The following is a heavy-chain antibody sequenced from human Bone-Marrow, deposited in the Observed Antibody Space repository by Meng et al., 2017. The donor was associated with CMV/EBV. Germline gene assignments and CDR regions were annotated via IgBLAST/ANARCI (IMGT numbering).Heavy chain of an antibody. J-gene: IGHJ6*02. Sequence: GGSLRLSCAASGFTFHNYAMTWVRQAPGKGLEWVSAISGSGGSTYYADSVKGRFTISRDNSKNTLYLQMNSLRVEDTAVYYCASPASTYYDFWSGYYLPLGVWGQETTVTVSS. V-gene: IGHV3-23*01. CDR2: ISGSGGST. CDR3: ASPASTYYDFWSGYYLPLGV. CDR1: GFTFHNYA. D-gene: IGHD3-3*01.